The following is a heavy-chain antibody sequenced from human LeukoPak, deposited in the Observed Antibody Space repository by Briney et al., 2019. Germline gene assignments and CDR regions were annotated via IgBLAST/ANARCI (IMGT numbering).Heavy chain of an antibody. CDR3: ARVRPGIAVPFDY. J-gene: IGHJ4*02. CDR1: GYSCTSYW. D-gene: IGHD6-19*01. CDR2: IYPGASDT. V-gene: IGHV5-51*01. Sequence: GESLKISCKGAGYSCTSYWIGWGRQMPGKGLEWVGIIYPGASDTRYSPSFQGQVTISADKSISTAYLQWSSLKASDTAMYYCARVRPGIAVPFDYWGQGTLVTVSS.